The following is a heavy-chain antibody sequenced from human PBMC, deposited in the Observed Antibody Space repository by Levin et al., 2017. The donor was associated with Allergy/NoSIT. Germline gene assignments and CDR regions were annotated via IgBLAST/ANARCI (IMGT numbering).Heavy chain of an antibody. CDR1: GFTFRNYG. J-gene: IGHJ5*02. CDR2: IDSTGEAT. Sequence: PGGSLRLSCSASGFTFRNYGMAWIRQTPGKGLEWVSSIDSTGEATHYAESVQGRFIISRDNSKNTLYLQMTNLRVDDTAVYYCAKAFYLDAVGDPWGQGTVVTVSS. V-gene: IGHV3-23*01. D-gene: IGHD1-1*01. CDR3: AKAFYLDAVGDP.